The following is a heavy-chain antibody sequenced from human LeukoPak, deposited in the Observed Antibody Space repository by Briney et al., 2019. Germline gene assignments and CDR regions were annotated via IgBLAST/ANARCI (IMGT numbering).Heavy chain of an antibody. CDR1: GFTFSNYE. V-gene: IGHV3-48*03. CDR3: ARTRAGESYGDY. D-gene: IGHD5-18*01. Sequence: GGSLRLSCAASGFTFSNYEMHWVRQAPGKGLEWVSYISSSGSDIYYADSVKGRFTISRDNAKNSLYLQMNSLRAEDTAVYYCARTRAGESYGDYWGQGTLVTVSS. CDR2: ISSSGSDI. J-gene: IGHJ4*02.